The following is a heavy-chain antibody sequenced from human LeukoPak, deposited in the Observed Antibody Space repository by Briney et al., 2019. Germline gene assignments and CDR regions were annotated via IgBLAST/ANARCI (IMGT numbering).Heavy chain of an antibody. V-gene: IGHV4-34*01. CDR2: INHSGST. J-gene: IGHJ4*02. CDR3: ARGGPVDY. Sequence: SETLSLTCAVYGGSFSGYYWSWIRQPPGKGLEWIGEINHSGSTYYNPSFKSRVTISVDTSKNQFSLKLSSVTAADTAVYYCARGGPVDYWGQGTLVTVSS. CDR1: GGSFSGYY.